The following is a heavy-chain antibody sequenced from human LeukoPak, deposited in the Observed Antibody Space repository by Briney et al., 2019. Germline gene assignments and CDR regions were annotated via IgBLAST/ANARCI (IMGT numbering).Heavy chain of an antibody. V-gene: IGHV3-21*01. CDR3: ARYNSGWNDY. D-gene: IGHD6-19*01. J-gene: IGHJ4*02. CDR1: GFTFSTCS. CDR2: ISSTSSLI. Sequence: PGVSLRLSCAASGFTFSTCSMNRVRQAPGKGLEWVSSISSTSSLIWSADSLKGRFTISRDNAKNSLYLQMDSLRAEDTAVYYCARYNSGWNDYWGQGTLVTVSS.